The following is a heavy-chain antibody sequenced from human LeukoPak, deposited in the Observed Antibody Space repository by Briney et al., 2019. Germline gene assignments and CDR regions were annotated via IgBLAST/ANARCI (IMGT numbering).Heavy chain of an antibody. V-gene: IGHV3-23*01. CDR2: ISGSGGST. CDR3: AEGLITMIVVVINDAFDI. J-gene: IGHJ3*02. D-gene: IGHD3-22*01. Sequence: GGSLRLSCVASGFTFSSYAMSWVRQAPGKGLEWVSAISGSGGSTYYADSVKGRFTISRDNSKNTLYLQMNSLRAEDTAVYYCAEGLITMIVVVINDAFDIWGQGTMVTVSS. CDR1: GFTFSSYA.